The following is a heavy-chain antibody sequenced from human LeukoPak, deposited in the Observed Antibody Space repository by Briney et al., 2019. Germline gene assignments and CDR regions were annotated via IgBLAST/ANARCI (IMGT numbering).Heavy chain of an antibody. Sequence: GGSLRLSCAASGFTFSSYDMHWVRQAPGKGLEWVAFMPHDGSKQYYVDSVKGRFTISRDNSKNTLYLQINSLRREDTAVYYCARNRFSGYDYFDYWGQGTLVTVSP. CDR3: ARNRFSGYDYFDY. D-gene: IGHD5-12*01. J-gene: IGHJ4*02. V-gene: IGHV3-30*03. CDR2: MPHDGSKQ. CDR1: GFTFSSYD.